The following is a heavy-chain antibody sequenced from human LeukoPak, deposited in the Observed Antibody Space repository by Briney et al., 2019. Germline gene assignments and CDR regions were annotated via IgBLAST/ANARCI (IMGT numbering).Heavy chain of an antibody. CDR1: GFTFSSYS. D-gene: IGHD6-6*01. J-gene: IGHJ5*02. CDR3: ARYPYSTSSWSDP. CDR2: ISSSTGYI. Sequence: GGSLRLSCAASGFTFSSYSMNWVRPAPGKGLEWVSSISSSTGYIYYADSVKGRFTISRDNSKNTLYLQLNSLRAEDTAVYYCARYPYSTSSWSDPWGQGTLVTVSS. V-gene: IGHV3-21*01.